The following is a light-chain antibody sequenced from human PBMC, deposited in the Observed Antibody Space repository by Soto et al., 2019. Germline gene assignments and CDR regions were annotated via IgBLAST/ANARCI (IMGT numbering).Light chain of an antibody. Sequence: QSALTQPASVSGSPGQSITMSCTGTTSDIGGYEYVSWYQVHPGKAPKLIIYGVTNRPSGVSNRFSGSKSGSTASLTISGLQAEDEADHYCISYRNTNTLVFGGGTQLTVL. CDR3: ISYRNTNTLV. J-gene: IGLJ2*01. V-gene: IGLV2-14*01. CDR1: TSDIGGYEY. CDR2: GVT.